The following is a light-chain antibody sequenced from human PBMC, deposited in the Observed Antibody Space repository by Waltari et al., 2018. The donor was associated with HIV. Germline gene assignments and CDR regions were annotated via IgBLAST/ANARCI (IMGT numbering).Light chain of an antibody. V-gene: IGLV8-61*01. CDR3: VLYMGSVV. CDR1: SGSVYTSYY. J-gene: IGLJ2*01. CDR2: STN. Sequence: QTVVTQEPSFSVSPGGTVTLTCGLSSGSVYTSYYPSWYQQTPGQAPRTLIYSTNTRSSGVPDRFSGSILGNKAALTITGAQADDESDYYCVLYMGSVVFGGGTKLTVL.